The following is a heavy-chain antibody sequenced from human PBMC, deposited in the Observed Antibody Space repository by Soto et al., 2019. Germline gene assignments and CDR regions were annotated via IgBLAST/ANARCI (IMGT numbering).Heavy chain of an antibody. V-gene: IGHV2-5*02. CDR3: AHRQISPAYFDF. CDR1: GFSLTTLGVG. CDR2: IYWDDDK. Sequence: QITLKESGPALVKPTQTLTLTCTFSGFSLTTLGVGVAWIRQPPGKALEWLALIYWDDDKRYSPSHKSRLTVTKDTSKNHVVLTMTNMDPTDTATYYCAHRQISPAYFDFWGQGTLVTVSS. J-gene: IGHJ4*02.